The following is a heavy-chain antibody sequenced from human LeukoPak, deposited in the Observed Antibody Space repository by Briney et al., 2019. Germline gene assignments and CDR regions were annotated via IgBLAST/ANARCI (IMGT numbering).Heavy chain of an antibody. D-gene: IGHD4-11*01. CDR3: ARENGGNDSNYDY. J-gene: IGHJ4*02. Sequence: SVKVSCKASGGTFSSYTISWVRQAPGQGLEWMGRIIPILGIANYAQKFQGRVTITADKSTSTAYMELSSLRSEDTAVYYCARENGGNDSNYDYWGQGTLVTVSS. CDR1: GGTFSSYT. V-gene: IGHV1-69*04. CDR2: IIPILGIA.